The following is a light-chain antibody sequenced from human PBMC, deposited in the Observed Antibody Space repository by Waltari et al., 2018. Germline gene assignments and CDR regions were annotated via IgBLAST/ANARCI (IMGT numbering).Light chain of an antibody. CDR3: QSTDNSNTYLYWM. J-gene: IGLJ3*02. V-gene: IGLV3-25*03. Sequence: SYDLTQPPSVSVSPGQTARIPCSGDTLTKQYAYWYQQKPGQAPVLVIYKDIERPSGIPERFSGSSSGTTVTLTISGVQAEDEADYYCQSTDNSNTYLYWMFGGGTKLTVL. CDR1: TLTKQY. CDR2: KDI.